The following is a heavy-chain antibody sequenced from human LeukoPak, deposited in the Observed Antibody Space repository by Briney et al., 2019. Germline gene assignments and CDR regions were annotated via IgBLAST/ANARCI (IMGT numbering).Heavy chain of an antibody. Sequence: LGGSLRLSCAASGFTFSSYWMSWVRQAPGKGLEWVANIKQDGGETFYVDSVKGRFTISRDNAKNSLYLQMNSLRAEDTAVYYCTREDHSNYNYWGQGTLVTVSS. CDR1: GFTFSSYW. CDR3: TREDHSNYNY. CDR2: IKQDGGET. V-gene: IGHV3-7*01. D-gene: IGHD4-11*01. J-gene: IGHJ4*02.